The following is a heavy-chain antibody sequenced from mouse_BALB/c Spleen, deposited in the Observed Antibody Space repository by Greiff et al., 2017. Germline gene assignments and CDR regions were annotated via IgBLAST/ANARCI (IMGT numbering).Heavy chain of an antibody. J-gene: IGHJ4*01. Sequence: DVKLVESGGGLVKPGGSLKLSCAASGFAFSSYDMSWVRQTPEKRLEWVAYISSGGGSTYYPDTVKGRFTISRDNAKNTLYLQMSSLKSEDTAMYYCARHGGYGNYVGAMDYWGQGTSVTVSS. CDR1: GFAFSSYD. CDR3: ARHGGYGNYVGAMDY. CDR2: ISSGGGST. D-gene: IGHD2-10*02. V-gene: IGHV5-12-1*01.